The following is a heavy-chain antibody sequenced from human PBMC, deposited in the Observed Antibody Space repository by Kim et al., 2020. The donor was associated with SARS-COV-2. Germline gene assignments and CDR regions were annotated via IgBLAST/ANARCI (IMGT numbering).Heavy chain of an antibody. J-gene: IGHJ5*02. V-gene: IGHV3-15*01. Sequence: GRSLRLSCAASGFTFSNAWMSWVRQAPGKGLEWVGRIKSKTDGGTTDYAAPVKGRFTISRDDSKNTLYLQMNSLKTEDTAVYYCTTLGGIAVAGTDWFDPWGQGTLVTVSS. CDR1: GFTFSNAW. D-gene: IGHD6-19*01. CDR2: IKSKTDGGTT. CDR3: TTLGGIAVAGTDWFDP.